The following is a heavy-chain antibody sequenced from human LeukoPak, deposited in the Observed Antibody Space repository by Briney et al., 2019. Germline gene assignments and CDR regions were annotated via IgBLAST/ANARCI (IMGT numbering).Heavy chain of an antibody. CDR3: ARDFDY. CDR2: ISYDGSNK. V-gene: IGHV3-30-3*01. Sequence: GGSLRLSCAASGFTFSSYAMHWVRQAPGKGLEWVAVISYDGSNKYYADSVKGRFTISRDNSKNTLYLQMNSLRAEDTAVYYCARDFDYWGQGTLVTVSS. J-gene: IGHJ4*02. CDR1: GFTFSSYA.